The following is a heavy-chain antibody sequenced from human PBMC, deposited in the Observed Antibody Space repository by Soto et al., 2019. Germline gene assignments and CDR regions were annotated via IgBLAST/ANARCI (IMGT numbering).Heavy chain of an antibody. J-gene: IGHJ5*02. CDR1: GYTFTSYA. CDR3: ARGYCSSTSCYAWFDP. Sequence: QVQLVQSGAEVKKPGASVKVSCKASGYTFTSYAMHWVRQAPGQRLEWMGWINAGNGNTKYSQKFQGRVTITRDTSASTAYMERSSLRSEDTAVYYCARGYCSSTSCYAWFDPWGQGTLVAVSS. D-gene: IGHD2-2*01. CDR2: INAGNGNT. V-gene: IGHV1-3*01.